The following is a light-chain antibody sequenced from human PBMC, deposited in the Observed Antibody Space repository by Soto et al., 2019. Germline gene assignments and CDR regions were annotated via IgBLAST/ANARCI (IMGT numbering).Light chain of an antibody. CDR2: LNSDGSH. Sequence: QLVLTQSPSASASLGASVKLTCTLSSGHRSYAIAWHQQQPEKGPRYLMKLNSDGSHSKGDGIPDRFSGSSSGAERYLTISSLQSEDEADYYCQTWGSGIRVVFGGGTKVTVL. CDR1: SGHRSYA. J-gene: IGLJ2*01. V-gene: IGLV4-69*01. CDR3: QTWGSGIRVV.